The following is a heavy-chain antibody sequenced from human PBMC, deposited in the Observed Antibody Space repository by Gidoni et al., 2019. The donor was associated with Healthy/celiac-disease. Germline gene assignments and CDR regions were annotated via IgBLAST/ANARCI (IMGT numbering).Heavy chain of an antibody. V-gene: IGHV4-34*01. CDR1: GGSFSCYY. CDR3: ARGRGAIGVPAAIRGYYDMDV. J-gene: IGHJ6*03. CDR2: INHSGSI. D-gene: IGHD2-2*02. Sequence: QVQLQQWGEGLLKPSETLSLTCSVYGGSFSCYYLIWMRQPPGKVLEWIGEINHSGSINYNPSLKSGGTISVDTAKNQCSRKLSSGTAADTDVYYGARGRGAIGVPAAIRGYYDMDVWAKGTTVTVSS.